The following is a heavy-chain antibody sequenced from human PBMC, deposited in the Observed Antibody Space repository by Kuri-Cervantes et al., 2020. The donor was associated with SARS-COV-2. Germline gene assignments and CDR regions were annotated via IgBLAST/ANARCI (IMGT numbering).Heavy chain of an antibody. D-gene: IGHD5-18*01. V-gene: IGHV3-23*01. Sequence: GGSLRLSCAASGFTFSSYAMSWVRQAPGKGLEWVSAISGSGGSTYYADSVKGRFTISRDNSKNTLYLQMNSLRAEDTAVYYCANNLEGYSYGPSDYWGQGTLVTVSS. J-gene: IGHJ4*02. CDR3: ANNLEGYSYGPSDY. CDR2: ISGSGGST. CDR1: GFTFSSYA.